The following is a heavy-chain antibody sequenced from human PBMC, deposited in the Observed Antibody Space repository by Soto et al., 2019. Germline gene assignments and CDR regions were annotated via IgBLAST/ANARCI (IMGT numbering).Heavy chain of an antibody. CDR2: IYWDGES. Sequence: QITLKEAGPTLVKPTETLTLTCTFSGFSFTTTRMGVGWTRQPPGKALEWLAIIYWDGESRDNPLLRRRLTLTEDTSKNQVVCTQTNMDPKDTAPYYCAHRDPPGTTTYFASWGQGTPVTVAS. J-gene: IGHJ4*02. D-gene: IGHD1-1*01. CDR1: GFSFTTTRMG. CDR3: AHRDPPGTTTYFAS. V-gene: IGHV2-5*02.